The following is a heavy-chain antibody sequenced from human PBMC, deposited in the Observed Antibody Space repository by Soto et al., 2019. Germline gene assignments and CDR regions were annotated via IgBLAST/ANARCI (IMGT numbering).Heavy chain of an antibody. Sequence: GGFLRLSCAASGFTFSSYGMHWVRQAPGKGLEWVAVISYDGSNKYYADSVKGRFTISRDNSKNTLYLQMNSLRAEDTAVYYCAKAVGSLDYDSSGHGDYWGQGTLVTVSS. D-gene: IGHD3-22*01. CDR3: AKAVGSLDYDSSGHGDY. CDR1: GFTFSSYG. CDR2: ISYDGSNK. V-gene: IGHV3-30*18. J-gene: IGHJ4*02.